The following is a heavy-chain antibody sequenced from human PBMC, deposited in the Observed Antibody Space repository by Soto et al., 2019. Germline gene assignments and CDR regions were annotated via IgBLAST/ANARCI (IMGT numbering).Heavy chain of an antibody. CDR3: ARAYSDAFDI. CDR1: GFTLSDYY. Sequence: PGGSMRLSCAASGFTLSDYYMTWIRQAPGKGLEYVSYISSSGTAIYYADSVKGRFTISRDNAKKSLFLQMSSLRAEDTAVYYCARAYSDAFDIWGQGTMVTVSS. CDR2: ISSSGTAI. V-gene: IGHV3-11*01. D-gene: IGHD2-15*01. J-gene: IGHJ3*02.